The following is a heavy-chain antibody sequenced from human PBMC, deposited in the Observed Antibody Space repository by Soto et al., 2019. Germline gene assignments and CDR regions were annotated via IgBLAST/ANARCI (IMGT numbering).Heavy chain of an antibody. CDR3: ATVGWEWNYGAFDI. CDR2: IIPILGIA. V-gene: IGHV1-69*02. CDR1: GGTFSSYT. J-gene: IGHJ3*02. D-gene: IGHD1-7*01. Sequence: GASVKVSCKASGGTFSSYTISWVRQAPGQGLEWKGRIIPILGIANYAQKFQGRVTITADKSTSTAYMELSSLRSEDTAVYYCATVGWEWNYGAFDIWGQGTMVTVSS.